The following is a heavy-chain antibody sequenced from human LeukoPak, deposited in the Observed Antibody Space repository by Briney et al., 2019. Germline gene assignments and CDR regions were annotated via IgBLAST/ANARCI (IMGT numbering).Heavy chain of an antibody. CDR2: IYHSGST. J-gene: IGHJ3*02. CDR3: AIFLHVAYCGGDCRGGAFDI. V-gene: IGHV4-38-2*02. Sequence: SETLSLTCTVSGYSISSGYYWGWIRQPPGKGLEWIGSIYHSGSTYYNPSLKSRVTISLDTSKNQFSLRLTSVTAADTAVYYCAIFLHVAYCGGDCRGGAFDIWGQGTMVTVSS. CDR1: GYSISSGYY. D-gene: IGHD2-21*01.